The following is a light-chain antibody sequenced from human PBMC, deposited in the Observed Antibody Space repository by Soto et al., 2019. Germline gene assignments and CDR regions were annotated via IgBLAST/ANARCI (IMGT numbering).Light chain of an antibody. V-gene: IGKV3-20*01. CDR1: QSVSSSY. Sequence: EIVLTQSPGTLSLSPGERATLSCRASQSVSSSYLAWYQQKPGRAPRLLIYGASSRATGIPDRFIGSGSGTDFTLTISRLEPEDFAVYYCQQYGSSLPFTFGQGTKLEIK. CDR2: GAS. J-gene: IGKJ2*01. CDR3: QQYGSSLPFT.